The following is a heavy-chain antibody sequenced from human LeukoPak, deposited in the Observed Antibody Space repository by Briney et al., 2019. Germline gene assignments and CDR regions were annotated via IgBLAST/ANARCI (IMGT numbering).Heavy chain of an antibody. V-gene: IGHV3-23*01. Sequence: PGGSLRLSCAASGFTFSSYAMSWVRQAPGKGLEWVSGVSGSGDSTYYADSVKGRFTISRDNSKNTLYLQMNSLRAEDTAVYYCATYRQVLLPFESWGQGTLVTVSS. CDR2: VSGSGDST. CDR1: GFTFSSYA. CDR3: ATYRQVLLPFES. D-gene: IGHD2-8*02. J-gene: IGHJ4*02.